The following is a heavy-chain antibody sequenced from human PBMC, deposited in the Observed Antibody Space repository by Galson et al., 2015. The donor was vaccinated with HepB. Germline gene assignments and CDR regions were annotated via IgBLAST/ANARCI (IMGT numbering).Heavy chain of an antibody. CDR2: IKTDGSTT. Sequence: SLRLSCAASGFTFNNYWMHWVRQVPGKGLVWVSRIKTDGSTTNYADFVKGRFTISRDNVKNTLYLQMDSLRVEDTAVYYCTRERFDPWGQGTLVTVSS. J-gene: IGHJ5*02. V-gene: IGHV3-74*01. CDR1: GFTFNNYW. CDR3: TRERFDP.